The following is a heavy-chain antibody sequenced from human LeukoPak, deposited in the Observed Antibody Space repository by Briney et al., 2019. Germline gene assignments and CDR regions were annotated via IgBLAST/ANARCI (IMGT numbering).Heavy chain of an antibody. CDR3: AKEGNTASFDY. CDR1: GFTFSSYA. Sequence: PGGSLRLSCAASGFTFSSYAMGWVRQAPGKGLEWVSDISGSGGGAYYADSVKGLFTISRDNSKNTLYLQMNSLRAEDTAVYYCAKEGNTASFDYWGQGTLVTVSS. J-gene: IGHJ4*02. D-gene: IGHD5-18*01. CDR2: ISGSGGGA. V-gene: IGHV3-23*01.